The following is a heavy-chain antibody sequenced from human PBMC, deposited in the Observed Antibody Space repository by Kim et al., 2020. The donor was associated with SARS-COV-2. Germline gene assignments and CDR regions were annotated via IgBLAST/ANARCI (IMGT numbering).Heavy chain of an antibody. V-gene: IGHV3-23*01. Sequence: GGSLRLSCAASGFTFSSYAMSCVRQAPGKGLEWVSAISGSGGSTYYAYSVKGRFTISRDNSKNTLYLQMNSLIAEDTAVYYCAKDDCSSTSCYENYYGMDVWGQGTTVTVSS. J-gene: IGHJ6*02. D-gene: IGHD2-2*01. CDR1: GFTFSSYA. CDR2: ISGSGGST. CDR3: AKDDCSSTSCYENYYGMDV.